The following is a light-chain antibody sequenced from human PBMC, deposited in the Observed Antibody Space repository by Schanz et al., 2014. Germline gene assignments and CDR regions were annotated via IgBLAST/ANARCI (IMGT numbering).Light chain of an antibody. Sequence: IQMTQSPSSLSASVGDRVTITCRASQSISSHLNWYQQKPGKAPKLLIYDASSLQSGVPSRFSGSGSGTDFTLTISSLQPEDFATYYCLQDYNYPRTFGQGTKVEIK. J-gene: IGKJ1*01. CDR1: QSISSH. CDR3: LQDYNYPRT. CDR2: DAS. V-gene: IGKV1-6*01.